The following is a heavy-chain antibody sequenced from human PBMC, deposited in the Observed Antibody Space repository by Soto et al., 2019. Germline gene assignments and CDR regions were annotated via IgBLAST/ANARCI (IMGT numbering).Heavy chain of an antibody. D-gene: IGHD2-21*02. CDR2: INAGNGNT. CDR1: GYTFTSYA. J-gene: IGHJ6*02. CDR3: AIEHAPLAYCGGDCLNYYYGMDV. V-gene: IGHV1-3*01. Sequence: ASVKVSCKASGYTFTSYAMHWVRQAPGQRLEWMGWINAGNGNTKYSQKFQGRVTITRDTSASTAYMELSSLRSEDTAVYYCAIEHAPLAYCGGDCLNYYYGMDVWGQGTTVTVSS.